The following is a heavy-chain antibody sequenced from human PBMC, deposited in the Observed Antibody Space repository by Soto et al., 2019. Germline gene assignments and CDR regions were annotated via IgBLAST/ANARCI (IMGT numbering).Heavy chain of an antibody. V-gene: IGHV3-23*01. Sequence: EVQLLESGGGLVQPGGSLRLSCAASGFGFTKFAMAWVRQAPGKGLEWVSGISGSGGSANYADSVKGRFTISKDNSKDTLYLQMDSLSPDDTAVYYCVKGSQRLVLGCWFDSWGQGTLVTVSS. CDR1: GFGFTKFA. D-gene: IGHD6-13*01. CDR3: VKGSQRLVLGCWFDS. J-gene: IGHJ5*01. CDR2: ISGSGGSA.